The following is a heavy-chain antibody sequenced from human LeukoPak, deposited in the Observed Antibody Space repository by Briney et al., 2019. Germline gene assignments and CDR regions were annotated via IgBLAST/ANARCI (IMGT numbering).Heavy chain of an antibody. D-gene: IGHD2-2*01. CDR2: LYSAGST. Sequence: TGGSLRLSCAASGFTFSSYSMNWVRQAPGKGLEWVSVLYSAGSTYYADSVKGRFTISRDNAKNSLYLQMNSLRAEDTAVYYCARAVVPAAISLSLRVDYWGQGTLVTVSS. V-gene: IGHV3-66*01. CDR3: ARAVVPAAISLSLRVDY. CDR1: GFTFSSYS. J-gene: IGHJ4*02.